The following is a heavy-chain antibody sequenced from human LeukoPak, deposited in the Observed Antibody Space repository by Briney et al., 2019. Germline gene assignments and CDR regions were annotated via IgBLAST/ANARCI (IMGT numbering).Heavy chain of an antibody. CDR1: GFTFSSYS. V-gene: IGHV3-21*01. CDR2: ISSSSSYI. J-gene: IGHJ6*02. D-gene: IGHD6-13*01. Sequence: GGSLRLSCAASGFTFSSYSMNWVRQAPGKGLEWVSSISSSSSYIYYADSVKGRFTISRDNAKNSLYLQMNSLRAEDTAVYYCARPVEQQLVPGYGMDVWGQGTTVTVSS. CDR3: ARPVEQQLVPGYGMDV.